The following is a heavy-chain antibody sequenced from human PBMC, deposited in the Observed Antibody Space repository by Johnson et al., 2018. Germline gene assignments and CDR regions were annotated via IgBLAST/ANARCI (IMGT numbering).Heavy chain of an antibody. V-gene: IGHV1-69*12. D-gene: IGHD2-15*01. Sequence: QVQLVQSGAEVKKPGSSVKVSCKASGGTFSSYAISWVRQAPGQGLEWMGGIIPIFGTANYAQKFQGRVTITADESTGTAYMELSSLGSEDTAGYYCTGRVVVAANYAFDLWGQGTMVTVSS. J-gene: IGHJ3*01. CDR2: IIPIFGTA. CDR3: TGRVVVAANYAFDL. CDR1: GGTFSSYA.